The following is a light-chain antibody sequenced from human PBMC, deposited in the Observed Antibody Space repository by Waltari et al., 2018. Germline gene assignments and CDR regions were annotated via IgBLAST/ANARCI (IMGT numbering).Light chain of an antibody. CDR1: QDIRNH. J-gene: IGKJ4*01. CDR2: DAS. V-gene: IGKV1-33*01. CDR3: QQYDKLPLT. Sequence: DIHMTQFPSSLSVSVGGRVTITCQATQDIRNHLNWYQQKPGKAPKLLVYDASRLQSGVPSRFGGSRSGTYFTFTISSLQAEDAATYYCQQYDKLPLTFGGGTKVDI.